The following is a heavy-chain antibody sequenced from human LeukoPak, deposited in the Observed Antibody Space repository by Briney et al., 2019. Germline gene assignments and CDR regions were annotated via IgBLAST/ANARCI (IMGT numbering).Heavy chain of an antibody. V-gene: IGHV4-39*01. Sequence: SETLSLTCTVSGGSLSSSSYYWGWIRQPPGKGLEWIGSIYYSGSTYYNPSLKSRVTISVDTSKNQFSLKLSSVTAADTAVYYCARHYNRGSFDYWGQGTLVTVSS. CDR1: GGSLSSSSYY. CDR3: ARHYNRGSFDY. J-gene: IGHJ4*02. CDR2: IYYSGST. D-gene: IGHD1-14*01.